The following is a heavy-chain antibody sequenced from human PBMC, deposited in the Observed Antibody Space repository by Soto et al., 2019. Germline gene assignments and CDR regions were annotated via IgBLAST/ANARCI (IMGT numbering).Heavy chain of an antibody. J-gene: IGHJ3*02. CDR1: GFNVSRNY. Sequence: EVQLVESGGGLIQPGGSLRLSCAASGFNVSRNYMSWVRQAPGKGLEWVSYLYSGGSRHYADSVKGRFIISRDNVENTVFLQMNSLRAEDTAVYYCARGGPYTVPHAFDIWGQGTVVTVSS. CDR2: LYSGGSR. V-gene: IGHV3-53*01. CDR3: ARGGPYTVPHAFDI. D-gene: IGHD3-16*01.